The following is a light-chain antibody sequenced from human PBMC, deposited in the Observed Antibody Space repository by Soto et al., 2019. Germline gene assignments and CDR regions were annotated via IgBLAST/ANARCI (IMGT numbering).Light chain of an antibody. J-gene: IGKJ1*01. V-gene: IGKV4-1*01. CDR2: WAS. Sequence: DIVMTQSPDSLAVPLGERATINCKSSQSVLYSSNNKNYLAWYQQKPGQPPKLLIYWASTRESGVPDRFSGSGSGTDFTLTISSLQAEDVAVYYCQQYYDAPQNFGQGTKVEIK. CDR1: QSVLYSSNNKNY. CDR3: QQYYDAPQN.